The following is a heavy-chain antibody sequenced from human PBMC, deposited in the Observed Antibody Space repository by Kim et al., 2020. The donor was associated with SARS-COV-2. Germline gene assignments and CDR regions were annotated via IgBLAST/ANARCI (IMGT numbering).Heavy chain of an antibody. J-gene: IGHJ4*02. Sequence: GVSLRLSCEGSGLNLGDYAMHWVRQAPGKGVEWVSGISWKSAKIGYADSVKGRFTISRDNAKNSLYLQMNSLRAEDTALYYCVRDMSSSWAYFDFCGQGT. CDR1: GLNLGDYA. V-gene: IGHV3-9*01. CDR2: ISWKSAKI. D-gene: IGHD2-2*01. CDR3: VRDMSSSWAYFDF.